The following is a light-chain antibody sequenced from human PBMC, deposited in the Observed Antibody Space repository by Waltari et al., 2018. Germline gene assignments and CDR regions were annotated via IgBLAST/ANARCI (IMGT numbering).Light chain of an antibody. CDR2: DAS. J-gene: IGKJ4*01. V-gene: IGKV1-33*01. CDR3: QQYDNLPGLT. CDR1: QDISNY. Sequence: DIQMTQSPSSLSASVGDRVTITCQASQDISNYLNWCQQKPGKAPKLLIYDASNLETGVPSRFSGSGSGTDFTFTISSLQPEDIATYYCQQYDNLPGLTFGGGTKVEIK.